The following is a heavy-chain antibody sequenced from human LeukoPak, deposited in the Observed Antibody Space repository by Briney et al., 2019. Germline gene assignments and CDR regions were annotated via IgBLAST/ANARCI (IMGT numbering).Heavy chain of an antibody. Sequence: PGGSLRLSCAASGFTFSTYGMHWVRQAPGKGLEWVAVLSFDGINKYYADSVKGRFTISRDNSKNTLYLQMNSLRAGDTAVYYCAKDQRYSGYDLALDYWGQGTRVTVSS. J-gene: IGHJ4*02. V-gene: IGHV3-30*18. CDR1: GFTFSTYG. CDR2: LSFDGINK. CDR3: AKDQRYSGYDLALDY. D-gene: IGHD5-12*01.